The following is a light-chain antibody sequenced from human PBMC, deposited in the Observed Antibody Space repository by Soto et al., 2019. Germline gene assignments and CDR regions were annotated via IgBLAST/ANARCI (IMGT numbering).Light chain of an antibody. J-gene: IGLJ1*01. CDR3: ASFTKSTRDV. CDR1: SSDIGTYNY. CDR2: DVT. V-gene: IGLV2-14*01. Sequence: QSALTQPASVSGSPGQSIAISCSGTSSDIGTYNYVSWYRQYPGEAPKLIIYDVTNRPSGVSTRFSGSKSGNVASLTITGLQADDEADYYFASFTKSTRDVFGTGTKLTVL.